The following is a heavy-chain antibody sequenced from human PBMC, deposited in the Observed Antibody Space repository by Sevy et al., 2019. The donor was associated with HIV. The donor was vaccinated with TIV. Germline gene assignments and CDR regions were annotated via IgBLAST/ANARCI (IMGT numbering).Heavy chain of an antibody. D-gene: IGHD3-3*01. V-gene: IGHV4-34*01. CDR2: INHSGST. Sequence: SETLSLTCAVYGGSFSGYYWSWIRQPPGKGLEWIGEINHSGSTNYNPSLKSRVTISVDTSKNQFSLKLSSVTAADTAVYYCARGPNFWSGYYTSYYYYYMDVWGKGTMVTVSS. J-gene: IGHJ6*03. CDR3: ARGPNFWSGYYTSYYYYYMDV. CDR1: GGSFSGYY.